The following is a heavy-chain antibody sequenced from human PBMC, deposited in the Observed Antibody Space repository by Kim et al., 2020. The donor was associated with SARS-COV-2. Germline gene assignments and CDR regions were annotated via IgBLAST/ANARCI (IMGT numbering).Heavy chain of an antibody. V-gene: IGHV4-39*01. CDR2: IYYSGST. Sequence: SETLSLTCTVSGGSISSSSYYWGWIRQPPGKGLEWIGSIYYSGSTYYNPSLKSRVTISVDTSKNQFSLKLSSVTAADTAVYYCARGGYVLRFLEWLLYPDYWGQGTLVTVSS. D-gene: IGHD3-3*01. J-gene: IGHJ4*02. CDR1: GGSISSSSYY. CDR3: ARGGYVLRFLEWLLYPDY.